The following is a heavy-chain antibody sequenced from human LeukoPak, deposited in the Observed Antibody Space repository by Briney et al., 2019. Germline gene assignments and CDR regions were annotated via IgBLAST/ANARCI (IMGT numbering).Heavy chain of an antibody. D-gene: IGHD2-2*01. CDR3: ATYCSSTSCKNDY. CDR1: GFTFSYYA. Sequence: GGSLRLSCAASGFTFSYYAMPWVRQAPGKGLDWVAVISYDGSKKDYADSVKGRFTISRDNSKNTLYLQMNSLRAEDTAVYYCATYCSSTSCKNDYWGQGTLVTVSS. CDR2: ISYDGSKK. V-gene: IGHV3-30-3*01. J-gene: IGHJ4*02.